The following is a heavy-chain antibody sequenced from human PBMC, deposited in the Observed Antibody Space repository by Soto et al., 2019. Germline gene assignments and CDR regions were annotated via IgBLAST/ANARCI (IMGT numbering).Heavy chain of an antibody. CDR3: ARGRVRNGVELTSFDY. CDR2: INHSGST. CDR1: GGSFSGYY. D-gene: IGHD2-8*01. J-gene: IGHJ4*02. V-gene: IGHV4-34*01. Sequence: QVQLQQWGAGLLKPSETLSLTCAVYGGSFSGYYWSWIRQPPGKGLEWIGEINHSGSTNYNPSLKSRVTISVDTSENQFSLKLSSVTAADTAVYYCARGRVRNGVELTSFDYWGQGTLVTVSS.